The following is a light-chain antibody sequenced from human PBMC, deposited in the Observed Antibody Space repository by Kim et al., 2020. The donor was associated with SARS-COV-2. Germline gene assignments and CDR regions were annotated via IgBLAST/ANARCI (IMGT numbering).Light chain of an antibody. CDR2: DVS. J-gene: IGLJ3*02. CDR3: CSYAGSYTWV. CDR1: SSDVGAYNY. Sequence: SVTIAFTGTSSDVGAYNYVSLHQEHPGKAPKLMIYDVSKRPSGVPDRFSGSKAGNTASLSISGLQAEDEADYYCCSYAGSYTWVVGGGTKVTVL. V-gene: IGLV2-11*01.